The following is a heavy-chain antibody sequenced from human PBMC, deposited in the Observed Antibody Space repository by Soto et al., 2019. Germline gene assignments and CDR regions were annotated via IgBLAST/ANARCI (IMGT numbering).Heavy chain of an antibody. Sequence: GGSLRLSCAASGFTFSDHAMSWVRQAPGKGLEWVSVISGSGGTTYYEDSVKGRFTISRDNAKNTLYLQMNSLRAEDTAVYYCAKGLRIMVRKVIIPPQNYYGMDDWGQGTTVTVSS. CDR2: ISGSGGTT. CDR3: AKGLRIMVRKVIIPPQNYYGMDD. V-gene: IGHV3-23*01. D-gene: IGHD3-10*01. J-gene: IGHJ6*02. CDR1: GFTFSDHA.